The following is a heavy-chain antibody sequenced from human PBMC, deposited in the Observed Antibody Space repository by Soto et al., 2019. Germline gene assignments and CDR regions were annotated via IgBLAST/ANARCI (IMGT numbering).Heavy chain of an antibody. CDR2: IKSKTDGGTT. J-gene: IGHJ4*02. D-gene: IGHD3-9*01. V-gene: IGHV3-15*01. CDR3: TSSSWGSLLTGFDY. Sequence: GGSLRLSCAASGLTFSNAWMSWVRQAPGKGLEWVGRIKSKTDGGTTDYAAPVKGRFTISRDDSKNTLYLQMNSLKTEDTAVYYCTSSSWGSLLTGFDYWGQGTLVTVSS. CDR1: GLTFSNAW.